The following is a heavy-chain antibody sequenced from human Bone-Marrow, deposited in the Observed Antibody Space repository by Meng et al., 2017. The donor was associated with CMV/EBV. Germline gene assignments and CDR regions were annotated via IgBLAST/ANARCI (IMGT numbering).Heavy chain of an antibody. J-gene: IGHJ4*02. CDR2: IIPIFGTA. V-gene: IGHV1-69*05. CDR1: GGTFSSYA. CDR3: ASNGRAYYDSSGYYLYYFDY. D-gene: IGHD3-22*01. Sequence: SVKVSCKASGGTFSSYAISWVRQAPGQGLEWMGGIIPIFGTANYAQKFQGRVTITTDEYTSTAYMELSSLRSEDTAVYYCASNGRAYYDSSGYYLYYFDYWGQGTLVTVSS.